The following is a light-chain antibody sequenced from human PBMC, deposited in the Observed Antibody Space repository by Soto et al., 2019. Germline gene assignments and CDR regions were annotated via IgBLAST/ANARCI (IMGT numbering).Light chain of an antibody. V-gene: IGKV3-20*01. CDR1: QSVSSSY. CDR2: DTS. Sequence: EIVLTQSPGTLSLSPGERATLSCRASQSVSSSYLAWYQQKPGQAPSLLIYDTSTRATGTPDRFSGSGSGTDYTLTIISLEAEDFSVYYCQQYGSSLRTFGQGTKLEI. J-gene: IGKJ2*01. CDR3: QQYGSSLRT.